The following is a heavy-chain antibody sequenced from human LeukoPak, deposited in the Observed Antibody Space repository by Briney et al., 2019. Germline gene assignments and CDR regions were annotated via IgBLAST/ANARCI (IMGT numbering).Heavy chain of an antibody. CDR1: GGSFSGYY. V-gene: IGHV4-34*01. J-gene: IGHJ3*02. Sequence: PSETLSLTCAVYGGSFSGYYWSWIRQPPGKGLEWIREINHSGSTNYNPSLKSRVTISVDTSKNRFSLKLSSVTAADTAVYYCARGLMSAFDIWGQGTMVTVSS. CDR3: ARGLMSAFDI. CDR2: INHSGST.